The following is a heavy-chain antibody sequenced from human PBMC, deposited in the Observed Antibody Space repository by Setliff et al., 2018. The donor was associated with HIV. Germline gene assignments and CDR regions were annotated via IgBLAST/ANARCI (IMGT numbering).Heavy chain of an antibody. CDR3: ARASGADRDSFYFDY. V-gene: IGHV2-70*11. Sequence: SGPTLVNPTQTLTLTCTFSGFSLSIRGMCVSWIRQPPGKALEWLARIDWDDDKYYSTSLKTRLTISKDTSKNQVVLTMTNMGPVDTATYYCARASGADRDSFYFDYWGQGALVTVSS. CDR2: IDWDDDK. J-gene: IGHJ4*02. D-gene: IGHD3-10*01. CDR1: GFSLSIRGMC.